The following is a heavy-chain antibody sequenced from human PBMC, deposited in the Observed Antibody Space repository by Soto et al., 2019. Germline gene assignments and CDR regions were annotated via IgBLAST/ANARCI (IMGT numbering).Heavy chain of an antibody. Sequence: EASVKVSCKASGGTFSSYAISWVRQAPGQGLEWMGGIIPIFGTANYAQKFQGRVTITADKSTSTAYMELSSLRSEDTAVYYCARVLVGYYDSSGYFDYWGQGTLVTVSS. D-gene: IGHD3-22*01. J-gene: IGHJ4*02. CDR1: GGTFSSYA. CDR3: ARVLVGYYDSSGYFDY. CDR2: IIPIFGTA. V-gene: IGHV1-69*06.